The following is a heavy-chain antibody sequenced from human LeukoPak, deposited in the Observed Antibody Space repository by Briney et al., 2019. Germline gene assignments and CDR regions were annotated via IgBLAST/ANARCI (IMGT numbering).Heavy chain of an antibody. CDR2: IYYSGSN. Sequence: SQTLSLTCTVSGGSISSGGYYWSWIRQHPGKGLEWIGDIYYSGSNYYNPSLKSRVNISVDTSKNQFSLKLSSVTAADTAVYYCAGTNDSSGYYYFDYWGQGTLVTVSS. CDR1: GGSISSGGYY. J-gene: IGHJ4*02. V-gene: IGHV4-31*03. D-gene: IGHD3-22*01. CDR3: AGTNDSSGYYYFDY.